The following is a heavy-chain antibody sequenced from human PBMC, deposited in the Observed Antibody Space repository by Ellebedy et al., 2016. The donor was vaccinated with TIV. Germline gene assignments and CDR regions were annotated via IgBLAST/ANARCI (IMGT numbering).Heavy chain of an antibody. CDR2: IWYDGSNK. D-gene: IGHD3-16*01. J-gene: IGHJ2*01. Sequence: GESLKISCAASGFTFSSYAMSWVRQVPGKGLEWVAVIWYDGSNKYYADSVKGRFTISRDNSKNTLYLQMNSLRGEDTAVYYCAGGGGWSFDLWGRGTLVTVSS. CDR3: AGGGGWSFDL. CDR1: GFTFSSYA. V-gene: IGHV3-33*08.